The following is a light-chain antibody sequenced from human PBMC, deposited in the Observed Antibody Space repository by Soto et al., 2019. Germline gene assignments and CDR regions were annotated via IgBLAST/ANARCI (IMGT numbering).Light chain of an antibody. CDR2: DVS. CDR1: SRDVGGYNY. Sequence: QSALNQPASVSGAAGQPITISCTGTSRDVGGYNYVSWYQHHPGKVPKLVIYDVSKRPSGVSDRFSGSKSGNTASLTISGLQAEDEADYYCSSYSNSTTLYVFGTGTKVTVL. V-gene: IGLV2-14*03. CDR3: SSYSNSTTLYV. J-gene: IGLJ1*01.